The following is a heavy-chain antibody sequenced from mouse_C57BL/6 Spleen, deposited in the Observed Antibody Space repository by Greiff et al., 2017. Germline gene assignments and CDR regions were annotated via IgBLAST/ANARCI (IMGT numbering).Heavy chain of an antibody. CDR1: GFTFSDYY. CDR3: ARARSDYYGSTIFDY. CDR2: INYDGSST. V-gene: IGHV5-16*01. Sequence: EVQLQESEGGLVQPGSSMKLSCTASGFTFSDYYMAWVRQVPEKGLEWVANINYDGSSTYYLDSLKSRFIISRDNAKNILYLQMSSLKSEDTATYYCARARSDYYGSTIFDYWGQGTTLTVSS. J-gene: IGHJ2*01. D-gene: IGHD1-1*01.